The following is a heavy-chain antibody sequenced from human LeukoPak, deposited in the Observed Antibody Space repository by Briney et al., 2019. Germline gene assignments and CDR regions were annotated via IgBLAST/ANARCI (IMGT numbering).Heavy chain of an antibody. CDR1: GFTFSSYA. CDR2: ISGSGGST. Sequence: PGGSLRLSCAASGFTFSSYAMSWVRQAPGKGLEWVSAISGSGGSTYYADSVKGRFTISRDNSKNTLHLQMNSLRAEDTAVYYCAKGKQNYDILTGLDYWGQGTLVTVSS. D-gene: IGHD3-9*01. V-gene: IGHV3-23*01. CDR3: AKGKQNYDILTGLDY. J-gene: IGHJ4*02.